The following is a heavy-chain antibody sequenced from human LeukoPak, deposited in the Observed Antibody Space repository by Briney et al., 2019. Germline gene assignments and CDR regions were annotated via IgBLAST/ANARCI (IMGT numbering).Heavy chain of an antibody. CDR1: GYTFTNYG. J-gene: IGHJ3*02. V-gene: IGHV1-18*01. CDR2: ISLATGAP. Sequence: GASVKVSCKASGYTFTNYGISWVRQAPGQGLEWVAWISLATGAPSYAQKFQGRVTMTRDMSTNTVYMELSSLRSDDTAVYYCARDGISRYGAFDIWGHGTMITVSS. D-gene: IGHD5-18*01. CDR3: ARDGISRYGAFDI.